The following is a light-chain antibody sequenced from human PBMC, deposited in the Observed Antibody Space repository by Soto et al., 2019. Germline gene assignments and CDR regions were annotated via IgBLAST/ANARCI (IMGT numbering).Light chain of an antibody. CDR1: QSLSEW. V-gene: IGKV1-5*01. CDR2: DAS. CDR3: QQYKSYFWT. Sequence: DIQMTQTPSTLSASVGDTVTITCRASQSLSEWLAWYQQKPGKAPKLLIYDASSLERGVPSRFSGSGSGTEFTLTISSLQPDDFAIYYCQQYKSYFWTFGQGTRVEI. J-gene: IGKJ1*01.